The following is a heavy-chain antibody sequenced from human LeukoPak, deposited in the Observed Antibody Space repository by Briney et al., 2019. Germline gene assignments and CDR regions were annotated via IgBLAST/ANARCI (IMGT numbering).Heavy chain of an antibody. CDR1: GFTFDDYA. D-gene: IGHD3-22*01. CDR3: AKQGYYDSSGYPDY. J-gene: IGHJ4*02. V-gene: IGHV3-43D*03. CDR2: ISWDGGST. Sequence: GGSLRLSCAASGFTFDDYAMHWVRQAPGEGLEWVSLISWDGGSTYYADSVKGRFTISRDNSKNSLYLQMNSLRAEDTALYYCAKQGYYDSSGYPDYWGQGTLVTVSS.